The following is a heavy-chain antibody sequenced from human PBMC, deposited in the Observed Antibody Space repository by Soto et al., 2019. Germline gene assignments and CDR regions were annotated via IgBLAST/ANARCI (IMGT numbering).Heavy chain of an antibody. Sequence: ASVKVSCKASGGTFSSYAISWVRQAPGQGLEWMGGIIPIFGTANYAQKFQGRVTITADESTSTAYMELSSVTAADTAVYYCARTPFHQLLNPSYYYYYMDVWGKGTTVTVSS. CDR2: IIPIFGTA. J-gene: IGHJ6*03. CDR3: ARTPFHQLLNPSYYYYYMDV. D-gene: IGHD2-2*01. CDR1: GGTFSSYA. V-gene: IGHV1-69*13.